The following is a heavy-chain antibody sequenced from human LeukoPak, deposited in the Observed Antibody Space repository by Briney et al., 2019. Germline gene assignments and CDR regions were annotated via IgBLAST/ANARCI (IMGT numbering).Heavy chain of an antibody. CDR1: GYTFTDYY. D-gene: IGHD4-17*01. V-gene: IGHV1-2*02. J-gene: IGHJ5*02. CDR2: INPKRGVT. Sequence: ASVKVSCKASGYTFTDYYIHWMRQAPGQGLEWMGWINPKRGVTTYAQKFQGRVTMTRDTSISTAYMELSRLRSDDTAVYYCARDPDDYGLFDPWGQGTLVTVSS. CDR3: ARDPDDYGLFDP.